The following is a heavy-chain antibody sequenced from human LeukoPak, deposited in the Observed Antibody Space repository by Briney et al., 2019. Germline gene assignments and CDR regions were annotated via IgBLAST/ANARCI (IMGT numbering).Heavy chain of an antibody. D-gene: IGHD3-3*01. J-gene: IGHJ4*02. V-gene: IGHV5-51*01. CDR1: GYSFTSYW. CDR2: IYPGDSDT. Sequence: GESLKISCKGSGYSFTSYWIGWVRQMPGKGLEWMGIIYPGDSDTRYSPSFQGQVTIPADKSISTAYLQWSSLKASDTAMYYCARHPYYDFWSGYYTGYYFDYWGQGTLVTVSS. CDR3: ARHPYYDFWSGYYTGYYFDY.